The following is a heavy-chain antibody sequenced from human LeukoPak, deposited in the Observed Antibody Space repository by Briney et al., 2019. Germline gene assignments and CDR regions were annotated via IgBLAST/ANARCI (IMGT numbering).Heavy chain of an antibody. CDR1: GGSFSGYY. Sequence: PSETLSLTCAVYGGSFSGYYWSWIRQPPGKGLEWMGEINHSGSTNYNPSLKSRVTKSVEPSKNQSSLKLSSLAAADTAVYYCARGTENLGDYVGFDYWGQGTLVTVSS. CDR3: ARGTENLGDYVGFDY. J-gene: IGHJ4*02. V-gene: IGHV4-34*01. D-gene: IGHD4-17*01. CDR2: INHSGST.